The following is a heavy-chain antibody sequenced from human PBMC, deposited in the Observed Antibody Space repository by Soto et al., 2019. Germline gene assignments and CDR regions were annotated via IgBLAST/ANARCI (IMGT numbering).Heavy chain of an antibody. CDR2: INQDGRDT. J-gene: IGHJ4*02. Sequence: PGGSLRLSCAASGLAFRSFLMSWVSQAPGGGLEWVANINQDGRDTYYSDSVRDRFTISRDNAANSLFLHMNSLGAEDTAVYYCATYHDDEWESYRHRYWGQGTLVTVSS. V-gene: IGHV3-7*01. D-gene: IGHD3-16*02. CDR1: GLAFRSFL. CDR3: ATYHDDEWESYRHRY.